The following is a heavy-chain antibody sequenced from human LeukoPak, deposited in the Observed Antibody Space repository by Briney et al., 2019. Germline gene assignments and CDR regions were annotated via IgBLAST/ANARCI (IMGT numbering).Heavy chain of an antibody. V-gene: IGHV3-53*01. J-gene: IGHJ4*02. CDR1: GFTVSRNY. D-gene: IGHD3-10*01. Sequence: GSLRLSCAASGFTVSRNYMNWVRQAPGKGLEWVSVIYSGGSTYYADSVKGRFTISRDNSKNTLYFQMNSLRAEGTAFYYCTRGSPILRGRPFDYWGQGTLVTVSS. CDR2: IYSGGST. CDR3: TRGSPILRGRPFDY.